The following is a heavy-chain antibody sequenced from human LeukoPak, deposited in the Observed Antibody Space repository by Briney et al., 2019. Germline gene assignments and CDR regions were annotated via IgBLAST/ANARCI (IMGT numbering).Heavy chain of an antibody. Sequence: SETLSLTCTVSGGSISSSSYYWGWIRQPPGKGLEWIGSIYYSGSTYYNPSLKSRVTISVDTSKNQFSLKLSSVTAADTAVYYCARLYGDYAFWAFDIWGQGTMVTVSS. V-gene: IGHV4-39*07. CDR3: ARLYGDYAFWAFDI. D-gene: IGHD4-17*01. J-gene: IGHJ3*02. CDR1: GGSISSSSYY. CDR2: IYYSGST.